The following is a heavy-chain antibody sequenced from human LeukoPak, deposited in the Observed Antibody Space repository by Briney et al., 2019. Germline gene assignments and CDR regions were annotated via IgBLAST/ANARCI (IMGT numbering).Heavy chain of an antibody. CDR3: ARDQYSGSYSFDS. CDR1: DDSISRYSYY. CDR2: MYSSGNT. Sequence: SETLSLTCTVSDDSISRYSYYWGWIRQPPGKGLEWIGSMYSSGNTYYNPSLKSRVTISVDTSENQFSLKLTSVTAADTAVYYCARDQYSGSYSFDSWGQGTLVTVSS. V-gene: IGHV4-39*07. D-gene: IGHD1-26*01. J-gene: IGHJ4*02.